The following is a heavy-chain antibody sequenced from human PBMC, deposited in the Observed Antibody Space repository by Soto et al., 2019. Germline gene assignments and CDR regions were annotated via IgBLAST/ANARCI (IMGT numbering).Heavy chain of an antibody. Sequence: QVQLQESGPGLVKPSQTLSLTCTVSGGSISSGGYYWSWIRQHPGKGLEWIGHIYYSGSTYYNPSLKSRVTIAVDTSKNQFSLKLSSVTAADTAVYYCARGAERTYYYGSGKFDPWGQGTLVTVSS. J-gene: IGHJ5*02. V-gene: IGHV4-31*03. CDR1: GGSISSGGYY. CDR3: ARGAERTYYYGSGKFDP. CDR2: IYYSGST. D-gene: IGHD3-10*01.